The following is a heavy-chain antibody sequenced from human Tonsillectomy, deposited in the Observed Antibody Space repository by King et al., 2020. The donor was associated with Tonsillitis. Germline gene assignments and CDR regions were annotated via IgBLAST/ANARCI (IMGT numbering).Heavy chain of an antibody. CDR2: ISSSSRYT. D-gene: IGHD3-9*01. V-gene: IGHV3-11*06. J-gene: IGHJ4*02. CDR3: AREPDILPGPRNYYFDY. CDR1: GFTFSDYY. Sequence: QLVQSGGGLVKPGGSLRLPCAASGFTFSDYYMSWIRQAPGKGLEWVSYISSSSRYTKYADSVKGRFTISRDNAKNSLYLQMNSLRAEDTAVYYCAREPDILPGPRNYYFDYWGQGTLVTVSS.